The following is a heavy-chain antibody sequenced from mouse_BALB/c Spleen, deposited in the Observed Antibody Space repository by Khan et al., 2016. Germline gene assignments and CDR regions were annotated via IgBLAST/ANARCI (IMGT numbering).Heavy chain of an antibody. V-gene: IGHV5-6-5*01. CDR2: ITSGGST. Sequence: EVELVESGGGLVKPGGSLKLSCSASGITFSSYAMSWVRQTPEKRLEWVASITSGGSTYYPDSMKGRFTISRDDARNILYLQMSSLRSEVTAMYYCARRDYESVAYWGQGALVTVSA. J-gene: IGHJ3*01. D-gene: IGHD1-1*01. CDR1: GITFSSYA. CDR3: ARRDYESVAY.